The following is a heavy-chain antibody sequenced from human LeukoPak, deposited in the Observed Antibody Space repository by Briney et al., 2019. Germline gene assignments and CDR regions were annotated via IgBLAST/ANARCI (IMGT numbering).Heavy chain of an antibody. J-gene: IGHJ4*02. Sequence: GGSLRLSCAASGFTFGNYGMTWVRQAPGKGLEWVSVITSSGGNTYYADSVKGRFTISRDNSKSTLYIQMNSLRAEDTAVYYCARAKPKNMVRGLIMRRESRYYFDYWGQGTLVTVSS. V-gene: IGHV3-23*01. CDR3: ARAKPKNMVRGLIMRRESRYYFDY. CDR1: GFTFGNYG. CDR2: ITSSGGNT. D-gene: IGHD3-10*01.